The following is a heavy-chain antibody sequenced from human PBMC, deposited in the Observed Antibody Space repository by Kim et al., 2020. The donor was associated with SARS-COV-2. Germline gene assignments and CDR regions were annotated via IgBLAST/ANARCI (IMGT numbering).Heavy chain of an antibody. CDR2: INHSGST. V-gene: IGHV4-34*01. CDR3: ARGCRIAAAGTNWFDP. CDR1: GGSFSGYY. Sequence: SETLSLTCAVYGGSFSGYYWSWIRQPPGKGLEWIGEINHSGSTNYNPSLKSRVTISVDTSKNQFSLKLSSVTAADTAVYYCARGCRIAAAGTNWFDPWGQGTLVTVSS. J-gene: IGHJ5*02. D-gene: IGHD6-13*01.